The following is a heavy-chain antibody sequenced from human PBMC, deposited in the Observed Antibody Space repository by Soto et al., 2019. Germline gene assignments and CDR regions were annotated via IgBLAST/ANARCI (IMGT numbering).Heavy chain of an antibody. D-gene: IGHD6-19*01. CDR2: ISGSGGST. Sequence: GGSLRLSCAASGFTFSSYAMSLVRQAQGKGLEWVSAISGSGGSTYYADSVKGRFTISRDNSKNTLYLQMNSLRAEDTAVYYCAKGQWLVLGIDYWGQGTLVTVSS. V-gene: IGHV3-23*01. CDR1: GFTFSSYA. CDR3: AKGQWLVLGIDY. J-gene: IGHJ4*02.